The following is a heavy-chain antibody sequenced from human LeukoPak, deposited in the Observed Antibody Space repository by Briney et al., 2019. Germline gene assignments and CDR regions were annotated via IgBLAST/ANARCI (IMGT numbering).Heavy chain of an antibody. J-gene: IGHJ4*02. CDR2: IYGADTI. Sequence: PGGSLRLSCAASGFTISSSYMSWVREVPGKGLVWVSYIYGADTIYYADFVKDRFTISRDSNRNILYLQMNSLRADDTAVYYCARGARGAYFDYWGQGTLVTVSS. CDR1: GFTISSSY. V-gene: IGHV3-66*01. D-gene: IGHD4/OR15-4a*01. CDR3: ARGARGAYFDY.